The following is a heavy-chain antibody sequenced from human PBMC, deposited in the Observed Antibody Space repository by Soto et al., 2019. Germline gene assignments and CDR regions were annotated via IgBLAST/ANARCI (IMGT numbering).Heavy chain of an antibody. CDR1: GFTYSSYS. J-gene: IGHJ5*02. CDR2: ISGSSSYR. Sequence: PGGSLRLSCAASGFTYSSYSMNWVRQAPGKGLEWVSSISGSSSYRYYADSVKGRFTISRDNAKNSLYLQMNSLRVEDTAVYYCASLLFREFSGYVKWGDWFDPWGQGTLVTVSS. V-gene: IGHV3-21*01. D-gene: IGHD5-12*01. CDR3: ASLLFREFSGYVKWGDWFDP.